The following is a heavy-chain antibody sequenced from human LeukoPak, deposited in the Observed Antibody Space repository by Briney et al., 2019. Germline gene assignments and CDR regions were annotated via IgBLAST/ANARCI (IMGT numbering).Heavy chain of an antibody. J-gene: IGHJ4*02. D-gene: IGHD5-24*01. Sequence: PGGSLRLSCAASGFTVSNNYMNWVRQAPGKGLEWISVIYSDGSTYNADSVKGRFAISRDNSKNTLYLQMHSLRAEDTAVYYCVRAGDGYNKGWDYWGQGTLVTVSS. V-gene: IGHV3-53*01. CDR2: IYSDGST. CDR1: GFTVSNNY. CDR3: VRAGDGYNKGWDY.